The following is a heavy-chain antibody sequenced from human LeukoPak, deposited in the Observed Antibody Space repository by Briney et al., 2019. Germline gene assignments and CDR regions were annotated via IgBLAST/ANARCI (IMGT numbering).Heavy chain of an antibody. CDR3: ARGGLWIYYFDY. V-gene: IGHV4-38-2*02. CDR2: IDHSGST. D-gene: IGHD1-1*01. J-gene: IGHJ4*02. Sequence: SETLSLTCTVSGYSISSDYYWGWIRQPPGKGLEWIGSIDHSGSTYYNASLKSRVTISIDTSKNHFSLKLNSVTAADTAVFYCARGGLWIYYFDYWGQGTLVTVSS. CDR1: GYSISSDYY.